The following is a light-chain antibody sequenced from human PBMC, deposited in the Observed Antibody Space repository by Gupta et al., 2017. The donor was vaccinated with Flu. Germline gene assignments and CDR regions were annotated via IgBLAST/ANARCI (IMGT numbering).Light chain of an antibody. Sequence: EIEMTQSTATLSVSPGERATFSCRASQSDSSNLAWYQQKPGQAPRLLIYGASTMSTGIPARFSGSGSGTEFTLTISSLRSEDFAVFYCQQYNNWPPPLTFGGGTKVEIK. CDR2: GAS. CDR3: QQYNNWPPPLT. J-gene: IGKJ4*01. CDR1: QSDSSN. V-gene: IGKV3-15*01.